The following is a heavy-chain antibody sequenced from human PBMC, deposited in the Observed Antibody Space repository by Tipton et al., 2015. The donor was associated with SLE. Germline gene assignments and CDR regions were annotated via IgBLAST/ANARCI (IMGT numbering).Heavy chain of an antibody. CDR3: ARPTKRYSTFYAFDI. D-gene: IGHD4-11*01. J-gene: IGHJ3*02. Sequence: TLSLTCTVSGGSISSGGYYWSWIRQHPGKGLEWIGYIYYSGSTYYNPSLKSRVTISVDTSKNQFSLKLSSVTAADTAVYYCARPTKRYSTFYAFDIWGQGTMVTVSS. CDR2: IYYSGST. V-gene: IGHV4-31*03. CDR1: GGSISSGGYY.